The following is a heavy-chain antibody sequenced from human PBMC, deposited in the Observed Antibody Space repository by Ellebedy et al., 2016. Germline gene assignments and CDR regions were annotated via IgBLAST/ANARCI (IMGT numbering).Heavy chain of an antibody. CDR1: GGSTSSYHFY. CDR2: ISSGGGT. V-gene: IGHV4-39*07. CDR3: VRDGA. J-gene: IGHJ5*02. Sequence: SETLSLXXTVSGGSTSSYHFYWGCIRQPPGKGLGWMGSISSGGGTYYNSSFESRVTISVDPSKSQFSLKLGSVTAADTAVYYCVRDGAWGQGTLVTVSS.